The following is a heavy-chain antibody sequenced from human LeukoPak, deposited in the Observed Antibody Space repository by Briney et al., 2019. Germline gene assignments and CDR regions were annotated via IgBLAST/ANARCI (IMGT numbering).Heavy chain of an antibody. J-gene: IGHJ4*02. CDR1: GFTFSRHG. CDR2: IRSDGSDT. V-gene: IGHV3-74*01. CDR3: ARDWFHAIDY. D-gene: IGHD2/OR15-2a*01. Sequence: GGTLRLSCVASGFTFSRHGMNWVRQAPGEGLVWVSRIRSDGSDTRYAESVKGRFTISRDNAKNTLYLQMNSLRAEDTAVYYCARDWFHAIDYWGQGTLVTVSS.